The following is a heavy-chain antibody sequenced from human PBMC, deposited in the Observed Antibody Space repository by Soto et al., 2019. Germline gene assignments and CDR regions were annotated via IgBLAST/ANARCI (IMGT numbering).Heavy chain of an antibody. CDR2: IIPIFGTA. CDR1: GGPFSSYA. V-gene: IGHV1-69*12. D-gene: IGHD4-17*01. J-gene: IGHJ3*02. CDR3: ARESTVVTPGADAFDI. Sequence: QVQLVQSGAEVKKPGASVKVSCKASGGPFSSYAISWVRQAPGQGLGWMGGIIPIFGTANYPQKFQGRVTITADESTSTAYMELSSLRSEDTAVDYCARESTVVTPGADAFDIWGQGTMVTVSS.